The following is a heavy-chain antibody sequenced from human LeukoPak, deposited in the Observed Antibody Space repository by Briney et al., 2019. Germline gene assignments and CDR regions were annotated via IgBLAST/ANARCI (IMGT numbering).Heavy chain of an antibody. V-gene: IGHV3-53*01. J-gene: IGHJ6*03. CDR1: GFTFSSYA. CDR2: IYSGGST. Sequence: GGSLRLSCVASGFTFSSYAMSWVRQAPGKGLEWVSVIYSGGSTYYADSVKGRFTISRDNSKNTLYLQMNSLRAEDTAVYYCARDQIVGSKGFAYYYYYMDVWGKGTTVTVSS. D-gene: IGHD3-22*01. CDR3: ARDQIVGSKGFAYYYYYMDV.